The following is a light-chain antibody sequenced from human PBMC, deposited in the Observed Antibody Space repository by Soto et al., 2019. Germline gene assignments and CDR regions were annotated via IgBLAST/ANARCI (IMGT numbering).Light chain of an antibody. CDR2: DAS. V-gene: IGKV3-11*01. CDR1: QSVSTF. J-gene: IGKJ1*01. CDR3: QHRSNWPPT. Sequence: EIVLTQSPATLSLSPGEKDTLSCRASQSVSTFLAWYQQTPGQALRLLIYDASHRATGIPARFSGSGSGTDFTLTISNLEPGDFAVYYCQHRSNWPPTFGQGTKV.